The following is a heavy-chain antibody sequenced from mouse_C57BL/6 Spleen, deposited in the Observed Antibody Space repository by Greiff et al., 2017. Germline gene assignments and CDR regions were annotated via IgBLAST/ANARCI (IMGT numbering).Heavy chain of an antibody. Sequence: EVNVVESGRGLVPPSRSLCLSCAASGFSFTDYDMSWVRQPPGKALKWLGFIRNNANGYTTAYRASVMCLFTISRDNSQSILYLQMHALRAEDSATYYCARWGGTRVVATDYWGQGTTLTVSS. CDR1: GFSFTDYD. CDR3: ARWGGTRVVATDY. V-gene: IGHV7-3*01. CDR2: IRNNANGYTT. J-gene: IGHJ2*01. D-gene: IGHD1-1*01.